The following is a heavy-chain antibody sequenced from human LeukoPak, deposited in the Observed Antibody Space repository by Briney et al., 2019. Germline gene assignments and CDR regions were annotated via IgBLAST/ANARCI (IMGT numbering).Heavy chain of an antibody. CDR2: IRSKANSYAT. V-gene: IGHV3-73*01. J-gene: IGHJ4*02. D-gene: IGHD2-15*01. Sequence: GGSLRLSCAASGFTFSGSAMHWVRQASGKGLEWVSRIRSKANSYATAYAASVKGRFTISRDDSKNTAYLQMNSLKTEDTAVYYCTRRSPGATLSDYWGQGTLVTVSS. CDR3: TRRSPGATLSDY. CDR1: GFTFSGSA.